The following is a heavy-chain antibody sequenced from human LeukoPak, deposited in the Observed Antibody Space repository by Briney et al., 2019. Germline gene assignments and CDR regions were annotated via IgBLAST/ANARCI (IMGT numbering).Heavy chain of an antibody. J-gene: IGHJ4*02. CDR2: INPNSGGT. D-gene: IGHD3-10*01. Sequence: ASVKVSCKASGYTFTGYYMHWVRQAPGQGLEWMGWINPNSGGTNYAQKFQGRVTTTRDTSISTAYMELSRLRSDDTAVYYCAKPPLWFGELPLIDYWGQGTLVTVSS. CDR1: GYTFTGYY. CDR3: AKPPLWFGELPLIDY. V-gene: IGHV1-2*02.